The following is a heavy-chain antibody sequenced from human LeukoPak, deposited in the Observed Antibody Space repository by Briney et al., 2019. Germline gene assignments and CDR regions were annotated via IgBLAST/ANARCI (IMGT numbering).Heavy chain of an antibody. J-gene: IGHJ4*02. CDR1: GYTFTSYG. Sequence: ASVTVSCKASGYTFTSYGISWVRQAPGQGLEWMGLISAYNGNTNYAQKLQGRVTMTTDTSTSTAYMELRSLRSDDTAVYYCARDLISKIWFGESCFDYWGQGTLVTVSS. V-gene: IGHV1-18*04. CDR2: ISAYNGNT. CDR3: ARDLISKIWFGESCFDY. D-gene: IGHD3-10*01.